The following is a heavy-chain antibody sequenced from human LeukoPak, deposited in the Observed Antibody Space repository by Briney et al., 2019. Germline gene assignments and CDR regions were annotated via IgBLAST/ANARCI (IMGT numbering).Heavy chain of an antibody. CDR1: GFTFSSYA. CDR2: ISGSGGST. Sequence: GGSLRLSCAASGFTFSSYAMSWVRQAPGKGLEWVSVISGSGGSTYYADSVKGRFTISRDNSKNTLYLQMNSLRAEDTAVYYCANSLSKWELLNYWGQGTLVTVSS. D-gene: IGHD1-26*01. CDR3: ANSLSKWELLNY. V-gene: IGHV3-23*01. J-gene: IGHJ4*02.